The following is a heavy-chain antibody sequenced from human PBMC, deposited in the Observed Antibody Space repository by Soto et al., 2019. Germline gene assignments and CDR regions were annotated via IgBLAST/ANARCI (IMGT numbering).Heavy chain of an antibody. V-gene: IGHV4-31*03. Sequence: QVQLQESGPGLVKPSQTLSLTCTVSGGSISSGGYYWSWIRQHPGKGLEWIGYIYYSGSTYYNPSLKSRVTISVDTSKNQFSLKLSSVTAADTAVYYCARVRPVTTSYYYYYMDVWGKGTTVTVSS. CDR2: IYYSGST. J-gene: IGHJ6*03. CDR1: GGSISSGGYY. D-gene: IGHD4-4*01. CDR3: ARVRPVTTSYYYYYMDV.